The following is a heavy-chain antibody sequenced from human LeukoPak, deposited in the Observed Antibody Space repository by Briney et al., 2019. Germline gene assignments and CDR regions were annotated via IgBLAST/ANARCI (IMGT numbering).Heavy chain of an antibody. CDR1: GFTFSDYG. J-gene: IGHJ4*02. D-gene: IGHD1-26*01. CDR2: ISGSGGST. Sequence: PGGSLRLSCAAAGFTFSDYGMNWVRQAPGKGLEWVSAISGSGGSTYYADSVKGRFTISRDNSKNTLYLQMNSLRAEDTAVYYCAKGNGGSYHCYFDYWGQGTLVTVSS. V-gene: IGHV3-23*01. CDR3: AKGNGGSYHCYFDY.